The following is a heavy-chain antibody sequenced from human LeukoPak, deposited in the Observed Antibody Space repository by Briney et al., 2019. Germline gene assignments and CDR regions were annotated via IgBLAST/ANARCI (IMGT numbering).Heavy chain of an antibody. Sequence: GGSLRLSCAASGFTFSSYGMHWVRQAPGKGLEWVAVIWYDGSNKYYADSVKGRFTISRDNSKNTLYLQMNSLRAEDTAVYYCAKVGPAYCGGDCYSGAGYWGQGTLVTVSS. CDR2: IWYDGSNK. D-gene: IGHD2-21*02. V-gene: IGHV3-33*06. CDR1: GFTFSSYG. J-gene: IGHJ4*02. CDR3: AKVGPAYCGGDCYSGAGY.